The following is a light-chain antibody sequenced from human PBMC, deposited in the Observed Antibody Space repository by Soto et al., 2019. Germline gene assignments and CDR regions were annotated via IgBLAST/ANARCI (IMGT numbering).Light chain of an antibody. CDR1: QSVSSY. CDR2: DAS. Sequence: EIVLTQSPATLSLSPGERVTLSCRASQSVSSYLAWYQQKPGQAPRLLIYDASNRATGIPARFSGSGSGTDFTLTISSLEPEDFAVYYCQQRSNWTYTFGQGTKLEI. V-gene: IGKV3-11*01. CDR3: QQRSNWTYT. J-gene: IGKJ2*01.